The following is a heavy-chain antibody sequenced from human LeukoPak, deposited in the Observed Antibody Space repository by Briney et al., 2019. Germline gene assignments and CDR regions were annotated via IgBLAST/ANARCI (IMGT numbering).Heavy chain of an antibody. J-gene: IGHJ4*02. V-gene: IGHV3-21*01. CDR1: GFTFSDYS. Sequence: PGGSLRLFCAASGFTFSDYSMNWVRQAPGKGLEWVSIIRSRSSYIFYADSVKGRFTISRDNAKNSLYLQMNSLRVEDTAVYYCARDGPHRYGFDYWGQGTLVTVSS. CDR3: ARDGPHRYGFDY. CDR2: IRSRSSYI. D-gene: IGHD5-18*01.